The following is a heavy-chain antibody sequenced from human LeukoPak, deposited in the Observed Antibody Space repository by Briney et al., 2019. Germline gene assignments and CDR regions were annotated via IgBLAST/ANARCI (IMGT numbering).Heavy chain of an antibody. CDR2: INPNSGGT. J-gene: IGHJ4*02. CDR1: GYTFTGYY. CDR3: ARASIAARLVDY. Sequence: ASVKVSCKASGYTFTGYYMHWVRQAPGQGPEWMGWINPNSGGTNYAQKFQGRVTMTRDTSISTAYMELSRLRSDDTAVYYCARASIAARLVDYWGQGTLVTVSS. D-gene: IGHD6-6*01. V-gene: IGHV1-2*02.